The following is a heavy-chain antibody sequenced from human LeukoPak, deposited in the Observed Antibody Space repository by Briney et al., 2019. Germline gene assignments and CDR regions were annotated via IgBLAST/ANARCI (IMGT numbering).Heavy chain of an antibody. Sequence: SETLSLTCTVSGGSISSSSYYWGWIRQPPGKGLEWIGYIYHSGSTYYNPSLKSRVTISVDRSKNQFSLKLSSVTAADTAVYYCARARDLRAFDIWGQGTMVTVSS. CDR2: IYHSGST. CDR3: ARARDLRAFDI. CDR1: GGSISSSSYY. V-gene: IGHV4-30-2*01. J-gene: IGHJ3*02.